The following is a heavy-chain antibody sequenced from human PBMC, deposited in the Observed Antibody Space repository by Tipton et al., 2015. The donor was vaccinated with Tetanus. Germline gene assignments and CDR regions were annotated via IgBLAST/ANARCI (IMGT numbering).Heavy chain of an antibody. CDR2: INHRGGI. Sequence: GLVKPSETLSLTCAVSGDSFTGFYWHWIRQPPGKGLEWIGEINHRGGISYNPSLKSRVTISVDTSKNQFSLKLSSVTAADTAVYYCARGTGDYWGQGTLVTVSS. D-gene: IGHD1-14*01. CDR1: GDSFTGFY. V-gene: IGHV4-34*01. CDR3: ARGTGDY. J-gene: IGHJ4*02.